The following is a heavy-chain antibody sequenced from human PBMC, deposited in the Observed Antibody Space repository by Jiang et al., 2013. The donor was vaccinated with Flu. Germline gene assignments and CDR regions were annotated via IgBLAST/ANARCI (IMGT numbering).Heavy chain of an antibody. D-gene: IGHD4-17*01. CDR2: ISWNSGSI. J-gene: IGHJ5*02. V-gene: IGHV3-9*01. Sequence: GFTFDDYAMHWVRQAPGKGLEWVSGISWNSGSIGYADSVKGRFTISRDNAKNSLYLQMNSLRAEDTALYYCAKDEGYDYGDYVNWFDPWGQGTLVTVSS. CDR1: GFTFDDYA. CDR3: AKDEGYDYGDYVNWFDP.